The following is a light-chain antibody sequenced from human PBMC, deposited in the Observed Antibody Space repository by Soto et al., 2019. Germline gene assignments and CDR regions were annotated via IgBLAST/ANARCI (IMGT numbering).Light chain of an antibody. CDR2: EVS. CDR1: SSDVGGYNY. V-gene: IGLV2-14*01. J-gene: IGLJ1*01. CDR3: SSYTSSSTLDV. Sequence: QSALTQPASVSGSPGQSITISCTGTSSDVGGYNYVSWYQPHPGKALKLMIYEVSNRPSGVSNRFSGSKSGNTASLTISGLQAEDEADYYCSSYTSSSTLDVFGTGTKVTVL.